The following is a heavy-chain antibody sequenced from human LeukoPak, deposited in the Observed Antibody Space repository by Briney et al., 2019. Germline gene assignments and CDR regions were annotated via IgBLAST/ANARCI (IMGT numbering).Heavy chain of an antibody. CDR2: INPNSGGT. D-gene: IGHD2-2*01. Sequence: AASVKVSCKASGYTFTGYYMHWVRQAPGQGLEWMAWINPNSGGTYYAQNFHDRITMTRDTSISTAYMELSRLRSDDTAIYYCARANALYCSSTSCLFDYWAQGTLVTVSS. J-gene: IGHJ4*02. CDR1: GYTFTGYY. CDR3: ARANALYCSSTSCLFDY. V-gene: IGHV1-2*02.